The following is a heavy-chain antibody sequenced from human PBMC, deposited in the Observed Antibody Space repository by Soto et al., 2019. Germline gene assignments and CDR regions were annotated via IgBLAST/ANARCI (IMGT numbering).Heavy chain of an antibody. CDR1: GYTFSSYG. V-gene: IGHV1-18*01. D-gene: IGHD1-1*01. CDR2: ISGYSGHT. J-gene: IGHJ4*02. Sequence: QVQLVQSGAEVKKPGASVKVSCKASGYTFSSYGISWVRQAPGQGLEWMGWISGYSGHTYYAQKFQGRVTMTTDTSTNTVYMELRSLRSDDXXXXXXXXXXXXXXXXXXXXYDDFWGQGTLVTVSS. CDR3: XXXXXXXXXXXXXXYDDF.